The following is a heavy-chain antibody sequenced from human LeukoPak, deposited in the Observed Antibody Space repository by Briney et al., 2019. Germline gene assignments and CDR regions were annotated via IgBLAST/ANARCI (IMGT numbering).Heavy chain of an antibody. V-gene: IGHV4-39*01. CDR3: ARTYGGYYYGMDV. Sequence: SETLSLTRTASGGSISSSSYYWGWIRQPPGKGLEWISNIYYSGISYYNPSLKSRVTISVDTSKNQFSLNLSSVTAADTAVYYCARTYGGYYYGMDVWGQGTTVTVSS. J-gene: IGHJ6*02. CDR2: IYYSGIS. CDR1: GGSISSSSYY. D-gene: IGHD3-10*01.